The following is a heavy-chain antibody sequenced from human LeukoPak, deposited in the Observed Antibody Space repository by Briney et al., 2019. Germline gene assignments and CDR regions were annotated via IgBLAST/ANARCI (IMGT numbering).Heavy chain of an antibody. J-gene: IGHJ4*02. CDR3: ARSYCSSTSCSRDL. CDR2: INWNGGST. D-gene: IGHD2-2*01. Sequence: GGSLRLSCAASGFTFDDYGMSWVRQAPGKGLEWVSGINWNGGSTGYADSVKGRFTISRDNAKNSLYLQMNSLRAEDTALYYCARSYCSSTSCSRDLWGQGTLVTVSS. V-gene: IGHV3-20*04. CDR1: GFTFDDYG.